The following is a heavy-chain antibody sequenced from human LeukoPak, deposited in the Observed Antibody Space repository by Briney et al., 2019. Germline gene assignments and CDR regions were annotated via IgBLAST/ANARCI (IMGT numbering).Heavy chain of an antibody. CDR2: IGSSGSTI. CDR3: ARVFGNAFDI. CDR1: GFTFSSYE. D-gene: IGHD3-3*01. V-gene: IGHV3-48*03. J-gene: IGHJ3*02. Sequence: PGGSLRLSCAASGFTFSSYEMNWVRQAPGKGLEWVSYIGSSGSTIYYADSVKGRFTISRDNAKNSLYLQMNSLRAEDTAVYYCARVFGNAFDIWGQGTMVTVSS.